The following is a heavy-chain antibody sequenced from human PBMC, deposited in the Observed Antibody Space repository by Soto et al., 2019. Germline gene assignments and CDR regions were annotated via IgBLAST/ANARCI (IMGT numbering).Heavy chain of an antibody. CDR2: MNPNSGNT. CDR3: ARGRSKYCSSTSCPYYMDV. D-gene: IGHD2-2*01. J-gene: IGHJ6*03. Sequence: ASVKVSCKASGYTFTSYDINWVRQATGQGLEWMGWMNPNSGNTGYAQKFQGRVTMTRNTSISTAYMELSSLRSEDTAMYYCARGRSKYCSSTSCPYYMDVWGKGTTVTVSS. V-gene: IGHV1-8*01. CDR1: GYTFTSYD.